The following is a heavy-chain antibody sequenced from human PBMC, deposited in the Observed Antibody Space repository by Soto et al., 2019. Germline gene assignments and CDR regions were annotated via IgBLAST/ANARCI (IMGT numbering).Heavy chain of an antibody. CDR2: IYYSGST. Sequence: SETLSLTCTVSGGSISRGDYYWIWIRQPPGKGLEWIGYIYYSGSTYYNPSLKSRVTISVDTSKNQFSLKLSSVTAADTAVYYCARETFGPDYNWFDPWGQGTLVTVSS. CDR3: ARETFGPDYNWFDP. J-gene: IGHJ5*02. CDR1: GGSISRGDYY. V-gene: IGHV4-30-4*01. D-gene: IGHD3-10*01.